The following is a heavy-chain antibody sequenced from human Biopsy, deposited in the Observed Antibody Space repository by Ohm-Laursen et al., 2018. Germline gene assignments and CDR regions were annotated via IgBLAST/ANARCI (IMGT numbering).Heavy chain of an antibody. CDR2: IFYRGNA. CDR1: GGSISNNNYY. D-gene: IGHD3-22*01. V-gene: IGHV4-39*01. CDR3: ARDYGTSGYYYVS. J-gene: IGHJ5*02. Sequence: PPGTLSLTCTVSGGSISNNNYYWGWIRQPPGKGLVWFGSIFYRGNAQYKPSLKSRINISVDTSKNQFSLKLNSVTAADTAVYYCARDYGTSGYYYVSWGQGTLVTVSS.